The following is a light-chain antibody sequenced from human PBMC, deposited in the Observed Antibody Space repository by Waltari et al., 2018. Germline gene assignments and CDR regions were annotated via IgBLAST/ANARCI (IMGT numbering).Light chain of an antibody. CDR3: SSQATNSVVL. V-gene: IGLV2-14*03. CDR2: DVI. CDR1: ISDVGGFNS. Sequence: QSALTQPASVSGSPGQSITISCTGTISDVGGFNSVSWYQVHPGQAPRVMIYDVINRSSGVSDRFSASKSGNPASLTISGLQAEDEGDYYCSSQATNSVVLFGGGTKLTVL. J-gene: IGLJ3*02.